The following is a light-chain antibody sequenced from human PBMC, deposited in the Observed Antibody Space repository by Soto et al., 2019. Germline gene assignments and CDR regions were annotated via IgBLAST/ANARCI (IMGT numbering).Light chain of an antibody. J-gene: IGLJ3*02. V-gene: IGLV2-14*01. CDR3: SSYTSSSTLV. CDR1: SSDVGGYKY. CDR2: EVT. Sequence: ALTQPASVSGSPGQSITLSCTGTSSDVGGYKYCSWYQQHPGKAPTLMIYEVTNRPSGVTNRFSGSKSGNTASLTISVLLTEDEAYYYCSSYTSSSTLVFRGGTQLTVL.